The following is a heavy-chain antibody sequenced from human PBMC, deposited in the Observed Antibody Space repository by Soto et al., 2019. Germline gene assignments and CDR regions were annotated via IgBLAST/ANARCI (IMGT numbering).Heavy chain of an antibody. D-gene: IGHD5-18*01. Sequence: ASVKVSCKASGGTFSSYTISWVRQAPGQGLEWMGRISPIHGIANYAQKLQGRVTKTTDTSTSTAYMELRSLRSDDTAVYYCARDGGYSGDYWGQGTLVTVSS. CDR2: ISPIHGIA. V-gene: IGHV1-69*04. J-gene: IGHJ4*02. CDR3: ARDGGYSGDY. CDR1: GGTFSSYT.